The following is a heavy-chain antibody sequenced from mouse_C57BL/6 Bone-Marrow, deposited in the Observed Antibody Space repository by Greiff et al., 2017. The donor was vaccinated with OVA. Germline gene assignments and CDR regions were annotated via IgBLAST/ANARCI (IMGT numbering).Heavy chain of an antibody. CDR2: INPNNGGT. CDR3: AREHGYYLFDY. J-gene: IGHJ2*01. D-gene: IGHD2-3*01. CDR1: GYTFTDYY. Sequence: EVQLQQSGPELVKPGASVKISCKASGYTFTDYYMNWVKQSHGKSLEWIGDINPNNGGTSYNQKFKGKATLTVDKSSSTAYMELRSLTSEDSAVYYCAREHGYYLFDYWGQGTTLTVSS. V-gene: IGHV1-26*01.